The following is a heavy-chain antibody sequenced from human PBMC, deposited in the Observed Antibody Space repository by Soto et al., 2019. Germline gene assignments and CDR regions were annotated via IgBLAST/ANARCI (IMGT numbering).Heavy chain of an antibody. J-gene: IGHJ3*02. CDR2: ISAYNGNT. V-gene: IGHV1-18*01. D-gene: IGHD6-13*01. CDR3: ARNPRSGIAAAGHDAFDI. Sequence: ASVKVSCKASGYTFTSYGISWVRQAPGQGLEWMGWISAYNGNTNYAQKLQGRVTMTTDTSTSTAYMELRSLRSDDTAVYYCARNPRSGIAAAGHDAFDIWAQGTMVPVSS. CDR1: GYTFTSYG.